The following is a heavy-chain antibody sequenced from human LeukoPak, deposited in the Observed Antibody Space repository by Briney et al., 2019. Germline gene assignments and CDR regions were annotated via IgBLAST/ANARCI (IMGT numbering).Heavy chain of an antibody. V-gene: IGHV3-43*02. Sequence: PGGSLRLSCAASGFTFSDQYIDWVRQAPGKGLEWVSLISGDGVSTFYADSVKGRFSISRDDSKNSLYLEMNSLRTEDAAMYYCAKESGKFDYWGQGTLVAVSS. CDR1: GFTFSDQY. J-gene: IGHJ4*02. CDR2: ISGDGVST. CDR3: AKESGKFDY.